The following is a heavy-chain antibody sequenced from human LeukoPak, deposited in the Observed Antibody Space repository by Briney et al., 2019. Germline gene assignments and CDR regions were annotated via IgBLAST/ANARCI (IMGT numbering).Heavy chain of an antibody. CDR2: ISSSSSYI. D-gene: IGHD3-10*01. CDR1: GFTFSSYG. J-gene: IGHJ4*02. CDR3: AKDLWFGELSPIDY. V-gene: IGHV3-21*01. Sequence: GGSLRLSCAASGFTFSSYGMNWVRQAPGKGLEWVSSISSSSSYIYYADSVKGRFTISRDNAKNSLYLQMNSLRAEDTAVYYCAKDLWFGELSPIDYWGQGTLVTVSS.